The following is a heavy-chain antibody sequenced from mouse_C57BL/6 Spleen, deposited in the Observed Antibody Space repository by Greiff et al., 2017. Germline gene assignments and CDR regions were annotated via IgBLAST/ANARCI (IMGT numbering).Heavy chain of an antibody. V-gene: IGHV1-69*02. Sequence: QVQLQQPGAELVKPGASVKLSCKASGYTFTSYWMHWVKQRPKQGLEWIGNIDPADGETNYNQKFKGKATVTVDTSSSTAYMQLSSLTSEASAVYYCARVWEADFADWGKGTTVTVSA. D-gene: IGHD4-1*01. J-gene: IGHJ1*03. CDR3: ARVWEADFAD. CDR1: GYTFTSYW. CDR2: IDPADGET.